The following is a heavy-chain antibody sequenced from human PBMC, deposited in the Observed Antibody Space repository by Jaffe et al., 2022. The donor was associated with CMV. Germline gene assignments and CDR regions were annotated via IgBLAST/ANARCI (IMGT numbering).Heavy chain of an antibody. D-gene: IGHD3-9*01. V-gene: IGHV1-18*01. Sequence: QVQLLQSGAEVKKPGASVKVSCKTSGYTFTSNGISWVRQAPGQGLEWMAWISTDTGDTYYADNLYGRITLSADTSTSTAYMELRSLRSDDTAVYYCAREGYDILTGFGAAFDIWGQGTMVTVSS. CDR1: GYTFTSNG. CDR2: ISTDTGDT. J-gene: IGHJ3*02. CDR3: AREGYDILTGFGAAFDI.